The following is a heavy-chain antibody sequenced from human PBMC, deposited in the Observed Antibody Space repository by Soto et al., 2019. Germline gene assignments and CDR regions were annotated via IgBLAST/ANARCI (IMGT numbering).Heavy chain of an antibody. Sequence: WWSLRLSCSASVFTSSSYGMHWVRQAPGKGLEWVAVISYDGSNKYYADSVKGRFTISRDNSKNTLYLQMNSLRAEDTAVYYCAMGVAVAAPWFDPWGQGTLVTVSS. V-gene: IGHV3-30*03. J-gene: IGHJ5*02. CDR1: VFTSSSYG. D-gene: IGHD6-19*01. CDR2: ISYDGSNK. CDR3: AMGVAVAAPWFDP.